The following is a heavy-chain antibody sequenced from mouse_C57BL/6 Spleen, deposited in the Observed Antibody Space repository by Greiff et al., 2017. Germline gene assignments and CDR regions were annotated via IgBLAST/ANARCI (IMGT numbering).Heavy chain of an antibody. CDR1: GYTFTSYW. CDR2: INPSNGGT. D-gene: IGHD3-2*02. CDR3: ARNGQLRLPAWFAY. Sequence: VKLQQPGTELVKPGASVKLSCKASGYTFTSYWMHWVKQRPGQGLEWIGNINPSNGGTNYNEKFKSKATLTVDKSSSTAYMQLSSLTSEDSAVYYCARNGQLRLPAWFAYWGQGTLVTVSA. V-gene: IGHV1-53*01. J-gene: IGHJ3*01.